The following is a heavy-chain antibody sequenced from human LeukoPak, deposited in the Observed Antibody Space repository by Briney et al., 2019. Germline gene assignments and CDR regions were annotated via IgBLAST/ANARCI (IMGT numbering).Heavy chain of an antibody. CDR3: ARIRIEDYYFDY. V-gene: IGHV4-31*03. CDR1: GGSISSGGYY. J-gene: IGHJ4*02. CDR2: IYYSGST. Sequence: PSETLSLTCTVSGGSISSGGYYWSWIRQHPGKGLEWIGYIYYSGSTYYNPSLKSRVTISVDTSKNQFSLKLSSVTAADTAVYYCARIRIEDYYFDYWGQGTLVTVSS.